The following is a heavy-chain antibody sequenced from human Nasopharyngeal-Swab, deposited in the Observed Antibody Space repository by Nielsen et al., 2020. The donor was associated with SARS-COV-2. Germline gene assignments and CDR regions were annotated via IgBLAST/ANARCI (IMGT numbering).Heavy chain of an antibody. Sequence: GESLKISCEASGFIFSDYGMHWVRQAPGKGLEWLAFIRYDGRSKYHADSVRGRFTISRDKSKNTLYLQMNSLRGDDTAVYYCAKDRYMSGGYFDYWGQGALVTVSS. CDR3: AKDRYMSGGYFDY. CDR2: IRYDGRSK. J-gene: IGHJ4*02. V-gene: IGHV3-30*02. CDR1: GFIFSDYG. D-gene: IGHD2-2*02.